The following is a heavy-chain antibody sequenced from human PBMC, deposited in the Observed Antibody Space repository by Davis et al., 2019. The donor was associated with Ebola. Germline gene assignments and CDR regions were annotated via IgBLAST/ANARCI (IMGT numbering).Heavy chain of an antibody. CDR3: ASDTPDIVVGHY. CDR2: INHSGST. J-gene: IGHJ4*02. Sequence: PSETLSLTCAVYGGSFSGYYWSWIRQPPGKGLEWIGEINHSGSTNYNPSLKSRVTISVDTSKNQFSLKLSSVTAADTAVYYCASDTPDIVVGHYWGQGTLVTVSS. D-gene: IGHD2-2*01. CDR1: GGSFSGYY. V-gene: IGHV4-34*01.